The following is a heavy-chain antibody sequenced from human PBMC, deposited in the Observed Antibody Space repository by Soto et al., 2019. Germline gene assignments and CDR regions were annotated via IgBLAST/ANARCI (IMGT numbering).Heavy chain of an antibody. CDR2: IGGPGTDT. D-gene: IGHD3-3*02. V-gene: IGHV3-23*01. Sequence: GGSLRLSCAASGFTFSDYAMRWIRQAPGKGLDWVSAIGGPGTDTYYADSAKGRFTISRDNSRNAVYLQINNLRVEDTALYYWAKDGIHRSGQSDGFGIWGQGTRVTVSS. J-gene: IGHJ3*02. CDR1: GFTFSDYA. CDR3: AKDGIHRSGQSDGFGI.